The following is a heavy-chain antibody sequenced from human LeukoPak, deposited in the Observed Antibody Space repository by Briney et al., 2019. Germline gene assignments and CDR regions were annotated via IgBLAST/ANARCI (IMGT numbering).Heavy chain of an antibody. CDR1: GGSISSSSYY. V-gene: IGHV4-61*05. J-gene: IGHJ4*02. CDR2: IYYSGST. D-gene: IGHD6-19*01. Sequence: SETLSLTCTVSGGSISSSSYYWGWIRQPPGKGLEWIGYIYYSGSTNYNPSLKSRVTISVDTSKNQFSLKLSSVTAADTAVYYCARGQWYSSGWQGHWGQGTLVTVSS. CDR3: ARGQWYSSGWQGH.